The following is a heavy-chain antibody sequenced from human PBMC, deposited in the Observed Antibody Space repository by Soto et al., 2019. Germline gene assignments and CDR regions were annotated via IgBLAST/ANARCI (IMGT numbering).Heavy chain of an antibody. CDR2: IYYSGRP. CDR3: ARAAATMVRGNWFDP. Sequence: QVQLQESGPGLVKPSQTLSLTCTVSGGSISSGGYYWSWIRQHPGKGLEWIGYIYYSGRPYYNPSIKSGVTKAVDTSKNQFSLKLSSVTAADTAVYYCARAAATMVRGNWFDPWGQGTLVTVSS. V-gene: IGHV4-31*03. CDR1: GGSISSGGYY. J-gene: IGHJ5*02. D-gene: IGHD3-10*01.